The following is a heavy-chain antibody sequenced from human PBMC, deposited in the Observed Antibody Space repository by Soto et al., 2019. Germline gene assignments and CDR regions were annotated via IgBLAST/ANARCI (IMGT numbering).Heavy chain of an antibody. V-gene: IGHV3-23*01. Sequence: GALLVTCAASGCTFTSYGMGWVRQAPGKGLQWVSTIRGDGGQTHYTDSVKGRFSISRDNSKNTVYLQMDSLRAEDTAMYFCARDVGLDSDDFFAYWGQGTQVTVYS. J-gene: IGHJ4*02. CDR1: GCTFTSYG. CDR2: IRGDGGQT. CDR3: ARDVGLDSDDFFAY. D-gene: IGHD3-9*01.